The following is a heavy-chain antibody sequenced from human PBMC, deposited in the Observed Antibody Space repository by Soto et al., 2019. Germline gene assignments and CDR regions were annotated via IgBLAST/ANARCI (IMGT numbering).Heavy chain of an antibody. CDR1: GFTFSSYG. CDR3: AKEGRCSSTSCYDYYYYMDV. CDR2: ISYDGSNK. Sequence: GGSLRLSCAASGFTFSSYGMHWVRQAPGKGLEWVAVISYDGSNKYYADSVKGRFTISRDNSKNTLYLQMNSLRAEDTAVYYCAKEGRCSSTSCYDYYYYMDVWGKGTTVTVSS. J-gene: IGHJ6*03. D-gene: IGHD2-2*01. V-gene: IGHV3-30*18.